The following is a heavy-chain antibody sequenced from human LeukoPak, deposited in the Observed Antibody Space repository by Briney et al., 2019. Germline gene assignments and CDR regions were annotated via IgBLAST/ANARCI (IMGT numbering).Heavy chain of an antibody. V-gene: IGHV3-23*01. Sequence: GGSLRLSCTVSGFPFGSEAMSWVRQAPGRGLEWGSSISPAGGTTYYADSVKGRFTISRDNSKNTLYLQMNSLRAEDTAVYYCARVDYYDSSGLDYWGQGTLVTVSS. CDR2: ISPAGGTT. CDR1: GFPFGSEA. CDR3: ARVDYYDSSGLDY. J-gene: IGHJ4*02. D-gene: IGHD3-22*01.